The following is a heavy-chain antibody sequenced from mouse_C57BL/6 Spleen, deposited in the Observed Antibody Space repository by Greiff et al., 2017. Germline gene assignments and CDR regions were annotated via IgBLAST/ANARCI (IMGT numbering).Heavy chain of an antibody. Sequence: EVKLVESGGGLVKPGGSLKLSCAASGFTFSSYAMSWVRQTPEKRLEWVATISDGGSYTYYPDNVKGRFTISRDNAKNILYLQMSRLKSEDTAMYYCARAIYSNYVGFAYWGQGTLVTVSA. CDR1: GFTFSSYA. CDR2: ISDGGSYT. D-gene: IGHD2-5*01. CDR3: ARAIYSNYVGFAY. V-gene: IGHV5-4*03. J-gene: IGHJ3*01.